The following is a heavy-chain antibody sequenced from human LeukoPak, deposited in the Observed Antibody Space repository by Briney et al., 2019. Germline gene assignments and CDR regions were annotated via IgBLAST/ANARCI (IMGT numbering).Heavy chain of an antibody. CDR2: IYSNGRT. V-gene: IGHV4-4*09. CDR1: GGSMSNYY. J-gene: IGHJ4*02. Sequence: SETLSLTCSVTGGSMSNYYWSWIRQTPGKGLEWIGGIYSNGRTHDNPSLKSRVTMSIDTSENQFSLRLNSVTAADTAVYYCARRTTKISGVACFDYWGQGTPVIVSS. CDR3: ARRTTKISGVACFDY. D-gene: IGHD3-3*01.